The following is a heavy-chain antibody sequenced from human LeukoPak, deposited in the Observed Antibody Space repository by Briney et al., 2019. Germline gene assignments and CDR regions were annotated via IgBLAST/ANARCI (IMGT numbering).Heavy chain of an antibody. CDR1: GASISTYY. CDR2: ISYSGGT. V-gene: IGHV4-59*01. CDR3: ARVPDTSGYFYYFDY. J-gene: IGHJ4*02. D-gene: IGHD3-22*01. Sequence: SETPSLTCTVSGASISTYYWGWIRQPPEKRPEWIGHISYSGGTNYNPSLKSRVTISMDTSKNQFSLNLSSVTAADTAVYYCARVPDTSGYFYYFDYRGRGTLVTVSS.